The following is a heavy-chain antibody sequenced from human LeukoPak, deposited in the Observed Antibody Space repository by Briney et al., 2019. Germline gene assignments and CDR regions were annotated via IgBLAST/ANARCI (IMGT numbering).Heavy chain of an antibody. V-gene: IGHV4-59*12. CDR2: IHNSGTS. D-gene: IGHD3-3*01. CDR1: DDSISDYY. Sequence: PSETLSLTCTVSDDSISDYYRGWIRQPPGKGLEWIGYIHNSGTSTYNLSLKSRVTISADTSKNQFSLKLSSVTAADTALYYCAREYDFWSGYRGFDYWGQGTLVTVSS. J-gene: IGHJ4*02. CDR3: AREYDFWSGYRGFDY.